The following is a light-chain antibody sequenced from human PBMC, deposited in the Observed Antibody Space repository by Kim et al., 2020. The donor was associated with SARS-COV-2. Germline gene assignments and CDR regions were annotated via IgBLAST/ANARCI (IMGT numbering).Light chain of an antibody. CDR3: QKYSSAPLT. CDR2: AAS. CDR1: QGISSY. J-gene: IGKJ4*01. V-gene: IGKV1-27*01. Sequence: DIQMTQSPSSLSASVGDRVTITCRASQGISSYLAWYQQKPGKIPKVLIYAASTLKSGVPSRFSGSGSGTEFTLTITNLQPEDVATYYCQKYSSAPLTFGGGTKVEIK.